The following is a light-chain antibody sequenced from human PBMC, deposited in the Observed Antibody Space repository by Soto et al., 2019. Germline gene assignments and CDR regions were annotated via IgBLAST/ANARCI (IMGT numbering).Light chain of an antibody. V-gene: IGLV2-14*01. CDR1: RSDIGASNS. CDR3: ISYKTDDTFV. J-gene: IGLJ1*01. CDR2: EAT. Sequence: QSVLTRPASVSGSPGQSITISCAGTRSDIGASNSVSWYQHLPGRSPTLIIYEATNRPSGVSERFSGSKAGDTASLTISGLQADDESEYFCISYKTDDTFVFGGGTKLTVL.